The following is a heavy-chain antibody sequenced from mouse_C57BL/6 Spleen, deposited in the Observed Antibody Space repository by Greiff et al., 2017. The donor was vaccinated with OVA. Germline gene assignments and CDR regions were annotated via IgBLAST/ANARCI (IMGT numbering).Heavy chain of an antibody. CDR2: IHPSDSDT. J-gene: IGHJ3*01. D-gene: IGHD4-1*01. CDR3: AMGLTGTGWFAY. Sequence: QVQLKESGAELVKPGASVKVSCKASGYTFTSYWMHWVKQRPGQGLEWIGRIHPSDSDTNYNQKFKGKATLTVDKSSSTAYMQLSSLTSEDSAVYYCAMGLTGTGWFAYWGQGTLVTVSA. V-gene: IGHV1-74*01. CDR1: GYTFTSYW.